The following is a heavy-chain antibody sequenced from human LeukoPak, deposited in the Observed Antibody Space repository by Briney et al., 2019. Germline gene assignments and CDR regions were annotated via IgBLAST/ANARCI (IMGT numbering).Heavy chain of an antibody. J-gene: IGHJ3*02. CDR3: ARGLPYNDAFDI. V-gene: IGHV3-7*01. Sequence: PGGSLRLSCAASGFNFNTFWMTWVRQAPGKGLEWVANIKEDGSEEYYVDSVKGRFTISRDNAKNSLYLQMNSLRAEDTAVYYCARGLPYNDAFDIWGQGTMATVSS. CDR1: GFNFNTFW. D-gene: IGHD4-11*01. CDR2: IKEDGSEE.